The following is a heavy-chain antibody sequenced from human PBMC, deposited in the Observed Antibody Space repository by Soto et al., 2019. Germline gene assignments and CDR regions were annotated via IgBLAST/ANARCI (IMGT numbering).Heavy chain of an antibody. CDR1: EGSSINNGG. CDR3: TRYLKGSSLS. CDR2: IYHNGNT. V-gene: IGHV4-4*02. D-gene: IGHD2-15*01. J-gene: IGHJ4*02. Sequence: AVAEGSSINNGGRRWVRQPPGKGLEWLGEIYHNGNTNYNPSLQRRVTISVDKSKNQFSLKLSSVTTTDKAIYYCTRYLKGSSLSGGQG.